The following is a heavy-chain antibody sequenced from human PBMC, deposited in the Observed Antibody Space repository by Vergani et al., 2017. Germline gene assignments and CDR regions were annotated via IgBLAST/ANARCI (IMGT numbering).Heavy chain of an antibody. CDR1: GYTFTSYA. D-gene: IGHD3-3*01. V-gene: IGHV1-3*01. Sequence: QVQLVQSGAEVKKPGASVKVSCKASGYTFTSYAMHWVRQAPGQRLEWMGWINAGNGNTKYSQKFQGRVTITRDTSASTAYMELSILRSEDTAVYYCARGVFLEWLLDYWGQGTLVTVSS. CDR2: INAGNGNT. CDR3: ARGVFLEWLLDY. J-gene: IGHJ4*02.